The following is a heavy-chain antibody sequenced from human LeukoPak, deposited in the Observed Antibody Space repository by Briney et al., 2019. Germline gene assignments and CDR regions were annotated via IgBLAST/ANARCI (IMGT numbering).Heavy chain of an antibody. CDR3: AREAGRYFDY. J-gene: IGHJ4*02. Sequence: SLRLSCAASGFTFSSYAMHWVRQAPGKGLEWVAVISYDGSNKYYADSVKGRFTISRDNSKNTLYLQMNSLRPEDTAMYYCAREAGRYFDYWGQGTLVTVSS. CDR1: GFTFSSYA. V-gene: IGHV3-30-3*01. CDR2: ISYDGSNK.